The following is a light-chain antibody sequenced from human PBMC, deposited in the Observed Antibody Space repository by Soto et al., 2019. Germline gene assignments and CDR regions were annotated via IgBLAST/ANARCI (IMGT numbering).Light chain of an antibody. CDR2: EVN. J-gene: IGLJ3*02. V-gene: IGLV2-23*02. Sequence: QSALSQPASVSGSPGQSVTISCTGTSSDIGSYNLVSWYHHHPGQAPKLVIYEVNKRPSVDSNRFSGSKSSNTASLTIAGLQPEDEGEYYCCSYAGGRTFVVFGGGTKVTVL. CDR1: SSDIGSYNL. CDR3: CSYAGGRTFVV.